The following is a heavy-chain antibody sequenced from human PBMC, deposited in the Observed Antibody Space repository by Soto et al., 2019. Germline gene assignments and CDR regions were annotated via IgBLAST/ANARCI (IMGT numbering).Heavy chain of an antibody. J-gene: IGHJ4*02. CDR3: ARGSDY. V-gene: IGHV3-74*01. CDR1: GFTFSSYW. Sequence: PGGSLRLSCAASGFTFSSYWMHWVRQAPGKWLVWVSRINSDGSTTSYADSVKGRFSISRDNARNTLYLQMNSLRAEDTAVYYCARGSDYWGQGTLVSVS. CDR2: INSDGSTT.